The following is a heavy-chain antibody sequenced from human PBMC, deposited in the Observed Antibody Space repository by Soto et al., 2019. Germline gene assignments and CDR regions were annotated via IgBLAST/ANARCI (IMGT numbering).Heavy chain of an antibody. CDR1: GGSISGGGYY. J-gene: IGHJ4*02. V-gene: IGHV4-31*03. Sequence: QVQLQESGPGLVMPSQTLSLTCTVSGGSISGGGYYWSWIRQHPGKGLEWIGYIYYSGTTYYNPSLKSRVNISIATSKNQFSLKLSSVTAADTALYYCARDSPISMIADSWGQGTLVTVSS. CDR2: IYYSGTT. D-gene: IGHD3-22*01. CDR3: ARDSPISMIADS.